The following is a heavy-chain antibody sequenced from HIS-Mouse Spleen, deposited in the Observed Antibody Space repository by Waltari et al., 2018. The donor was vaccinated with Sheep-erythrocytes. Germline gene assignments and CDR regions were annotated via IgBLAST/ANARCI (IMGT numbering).Heavy chain of an antibody. D-gene: IGHD4-17*01. CDR1: GFTFSSYS. V-gene: IGHV3-21*01. CDR2: ISSSNSYI. Sequence: EVQLVESGGGLVKPGGSLRLACAASGFTFSSYSMNWVRQAPGKGLEWVSSISSSNSYIYYADSVKGRFTISRDNAKNSLYLQMNSLRAEDTAVYYCARVAAVTTYYFDYWGQGTLVTVSS. J-gene: IGHJ4*02. CDR3: ARVAAVTTYYFDY.